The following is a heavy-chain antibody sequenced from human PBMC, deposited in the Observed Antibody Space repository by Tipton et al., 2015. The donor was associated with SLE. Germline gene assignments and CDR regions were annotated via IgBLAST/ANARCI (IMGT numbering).Heavy chain of an antibody. J-gene: IGHJ6*02. V-gene: IGHV4-4*07. CDR1: GDSINSHY. CDR3: ARTAVLAAIMMDV. D-gene: IGHD3-3*02. Sequence: TLSLTCTVSGDSINSHYWTWVRQPAGKGLEWIGHFHSSGILNYNPSLKSRVTMSGDTSKNQLSLKVNAVTAADTAVYYCARTAVLAAIMMDVWGQGTTVTVSS. CDR2: FHSSGIL.